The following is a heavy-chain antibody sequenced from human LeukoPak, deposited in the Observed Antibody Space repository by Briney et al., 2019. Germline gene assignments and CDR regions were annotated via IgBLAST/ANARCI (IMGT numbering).Heavy chain of an antibody. D-gene: IGHD2-21*01. V-gene: IGHV1-18*01. CDR1: GYTFTSYG. CDR3: ARANFYCGGDCYSYFDY. CDR2: ISAYKGNT. Sequence: ASVKVSCKASGYTFTSYGMSWVRQAPGQGLEWMGWISAYKGNTNYAQKLQGRVTMTTDTSTSTAYMELRSLRSDDTAVYYCARANFYCGGDCYSYFDYWGQGTLVTVSS. J-gene: IGHJ4*02.